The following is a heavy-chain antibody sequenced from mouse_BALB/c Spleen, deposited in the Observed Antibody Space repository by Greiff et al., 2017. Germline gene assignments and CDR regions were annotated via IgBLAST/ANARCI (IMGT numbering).Heavy chain of an antibody. D-gene: IGHD2-3*01. CDR2: IRSKSNNYAT. V-gene: IGHV10-1*02. Sequence: EVKLVESGGGLVQPKGSLKLSCAASGFTFNTYAMNWVRQAPGKGLEWVARIRSKSNNYATYYADSVKDRFTISRDDSQSMLYLQMNNLKTEDTAMYYCVRHDAYYGDYYAMDYWGQGTSVTVSS. CDR1: GFTFNTYA. J-gene: IGHJ4*01. CDR3: VRHDAYYGDYYAMDY.